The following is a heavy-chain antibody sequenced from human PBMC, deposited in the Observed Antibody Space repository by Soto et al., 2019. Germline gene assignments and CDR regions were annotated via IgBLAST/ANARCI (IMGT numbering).Heavy chain of an antibody. CDR3: ARGRFIKQWLDKAYCGGDCYFGDYGMDV. J-gene: IGHJ6*02. V-gene: IGHV1-18*01. D-gene: IGHD2-21*02. CDR2: ISAYNGNT. Sequence: GASVKVSCKASGDTFTSYGISCVRRAPGQVLEWMGWISAYNGNTNYAQKLQGRVTMTTDTSTSTAYMELRSLRSDDTAVYYCARGRFIKQWLDKAYCGGDCYFGDYGMDVWGQGTTVTVSS. CDR1: GDTFTSYG.